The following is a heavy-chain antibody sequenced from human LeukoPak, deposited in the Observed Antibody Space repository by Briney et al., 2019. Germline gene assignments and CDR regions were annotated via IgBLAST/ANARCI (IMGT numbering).Heavy chain of an antibody. J-gene: IGHJ4*02. CDR2: IHNSGRT. V-gene: IGHV4-59*08. CDR3: ARHGTISSESYFDY. CDR1: GGSVSSYY. D-gene: IGHD1-14*01. Sequence: SETLSLTCSVSGGSVSSYYWSWLRQSPGKGLEWIGYIHNSGRTNYNPSLKSRVTGFVDTSKNQVSLRLSSVTAADTAVYYCARHGTISSESYFDYWGQGALVTVSS.